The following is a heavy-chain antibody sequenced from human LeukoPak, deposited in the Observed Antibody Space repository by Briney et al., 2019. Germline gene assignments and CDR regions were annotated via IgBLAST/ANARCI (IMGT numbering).Heavy chain of an antibody. J-gene: IGHJ6*02. Sequence: SETLSLTCAVYGGSFSGYYWSWIRRPPGKGLEWIGEINHSGSTNYNPSLKSRVTISVDTSKNQFSLKLSSVTAADTAVYYCARGRGVWYYYGMDVWGQGTTVTVSS. V-gene: IGHV4-34*01. CDR2: INHSGST. CDR3: ARGRGVWYYYGMDV. D-gene: IGHD3-10*01. CDR1: GGSFSGYY.